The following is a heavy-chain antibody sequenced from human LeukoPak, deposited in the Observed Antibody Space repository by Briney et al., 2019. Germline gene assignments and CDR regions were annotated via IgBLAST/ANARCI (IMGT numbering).Heavy chain of an antibody. CDR3: ARFTPQGYGWGGYNRFDP. V-gene: IGHV4-59*01. CDR1: GGSISSYY. CDR2: IYYSGST. D-gene: IGHD3-16*01. Sequence: SETLSLTCTVSGGSISSYYWNWIRQPPGKGLEWIGYIYYSGSTNYNPSLKSRVTISVDTSKNQFSLNLTSVTAAGTAVYYCARFTPQGYGWGGYNRFDPWGQGTLVTVSS. J-gene: IGHJ5*02.